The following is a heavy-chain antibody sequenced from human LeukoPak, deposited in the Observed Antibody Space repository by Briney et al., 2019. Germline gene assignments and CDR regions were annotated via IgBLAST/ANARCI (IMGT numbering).Heavy chain of an antibody. D-gene: IGHD4-17*01. V-gene: IGHV4-59*01. CDR1: GGSMNNYY. J-gene: IGHJ5*02. CDR2: ISDSGST. Sequence: SETLSLTCTVSGGSMNNYYWSWIRQAPGKGLEWIGYISDSGSTNYNPSLGSRVTISVDTSKNQFSLKLTSVTAADTALYYCARYDHGDCWFDPWGQGTLVTVSS. CDR3: ARYDHGDCWFDP.